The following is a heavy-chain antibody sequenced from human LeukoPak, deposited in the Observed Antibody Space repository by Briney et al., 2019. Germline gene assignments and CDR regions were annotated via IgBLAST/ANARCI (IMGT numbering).Heavy chain of an antibody. J-gene: IGHJ4*02. CDR2: ISAYNGNT. Sequence: ASVKVSCKASGYTFTSYGISWVRQAPGQGLEWMGWISAYNGNTNYAQKLQGRVTMTTDTSTSTAYMELRSLRSDDTAVYYCAREIVVVPAATYYFDYWGQVTLVTVSS. CDR1: GYTFTSYG. V-gene: IGHV1-18*01. CDR3: AREIVVVPAATYYFDY. D-gene: IGHD2-2*01.